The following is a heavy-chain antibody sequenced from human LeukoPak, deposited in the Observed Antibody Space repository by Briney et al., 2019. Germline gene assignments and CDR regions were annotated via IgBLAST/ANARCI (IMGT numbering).Heavy chain of an antibody. CDR2: ISWNSGSI. V-gene: IGHV3-9*01. Sequence: TGGSLRLSCAASGFTFDDYAMHWVRQAPGKGLEWVSGISWNSGSIGYADSVKGRFTISRDNAKNSLYLQMNSLRAEDTALYYCAKVSATVTTVGGFDYWGQGTLVTVSS. J-gene: IGHJ4*02. CDR1: GFTFDDYA. D-gene: IGHD4-17*01. CDR3: AKVSATVTTVGGFDY.